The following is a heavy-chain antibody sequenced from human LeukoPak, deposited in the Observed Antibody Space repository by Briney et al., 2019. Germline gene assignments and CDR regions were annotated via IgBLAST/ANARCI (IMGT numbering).Heavy chain of an antibody. CDR1: GYTFTSYG. Sequence: GASVKVSCKASGYTFTSYGISWVRQAPGQGFERRGWISAYNGNTNYAQKLQGRVTMTTDTSTSTAYMELRSLRSDDTAVYYCARGAGYCSSTSCYVFSVDYYYYGMDVWGQGTTVTVSS. CDR3: ARGAGYCSSTSCYVFSVDYYYYGMDV. D-gene: IGHD2-2*01. V-gene: IGHV1-18*01. J-gene: IGHJ6*02. CDR2: ISAYNGNT.